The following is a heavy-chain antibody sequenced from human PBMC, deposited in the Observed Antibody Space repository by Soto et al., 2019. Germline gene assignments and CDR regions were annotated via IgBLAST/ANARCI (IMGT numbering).Heavy chain of an antibody. CDR1: GFTFSSYG. CDR3: EKDGPDGMDV. V-gene: IGHV3-30*18. J-gene: IGHJ6*02. CDR2: ISYDGSNK. Sequence: QVQLVESGGGVVQPGRSLRLSCAASGFTFSSYGMHWVRQAPGKGLEWVAVISYDGSNKYYADSVKGRFTISRDNSKNTMYLQMNSLRAEDTAVYYCEKDGPDGMDVWGQGTTVTVSS.